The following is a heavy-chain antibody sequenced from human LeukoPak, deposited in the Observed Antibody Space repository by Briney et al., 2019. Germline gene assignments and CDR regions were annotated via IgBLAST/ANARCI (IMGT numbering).Heavy chain of an antibody. Sequence: GGSLRLSCAASGFTFSSYAMSWVRQAPGKGLEWVSAISGSGGSTYYADSVKGRFTISRDNSKNTLYLQMNSLRAEDTAVYYCAKSAYSSSWADYYYYYMDVWGKGTTVTVSS. V-gene: IGHV3-23*01. CDR3: AKSAYSSSWADYYYYYMDV. CDR1: GFTFSSYA. D-gene: IGHD6-13*01. CDR2: ISGSGGST. J-gene: IGHJ6*03.